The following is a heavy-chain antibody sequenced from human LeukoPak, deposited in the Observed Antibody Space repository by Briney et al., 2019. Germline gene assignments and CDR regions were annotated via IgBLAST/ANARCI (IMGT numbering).Heavy chain of an antibody. CDR2: ISASSNYI. J-gene: IGHJ4*02. CDR1: GFTFSSYA. V-gene: IGHV3-21*01. CDR3: ARDASTRCYLCEVDY. D-gene: IGHD2-2*01. Sequence: PGGSLRLSCAVSGFTFSSYAMNWVRQAPGKGLEWVSSISASSNYIYYADSVKGRFTISRDNAKNSLYLQMSSLRAEDTAVYYCARDASTRCYLCEVDYWGQGTLVTVSS.